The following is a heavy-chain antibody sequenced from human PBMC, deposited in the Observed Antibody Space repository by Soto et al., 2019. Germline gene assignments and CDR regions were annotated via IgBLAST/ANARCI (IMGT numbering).Heavy chain of an antibody. V-gene: IGHV3-33*01. J-gene: IGHJ4*02. CDR2: IWYDGSNK. D-gene: IGHD3-10*01. CDR3: ARDHRYYYGSGRSFFDY. CDR1: GFTFSSYG. Sequence: HPVGSLRLSCAASGFTFSSYGMHWVRQAPGKGLEWVAVIWYDGSNKYYADSVKGRFTISRDNSKNTLYLQMNSLRAEDTAVYYCARDHRYYYGSGRSFFDYWGQGTLVTAPQ.